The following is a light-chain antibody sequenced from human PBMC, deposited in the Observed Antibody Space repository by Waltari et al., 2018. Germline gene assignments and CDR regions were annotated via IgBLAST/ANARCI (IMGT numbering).Light chain of an antibody. V-gene: IGKV3-20*01. CDR2: GAS. J-gene: IGKJ2*01. CDR1: QSVSSF. Sequence: EIVLTQSPGTLSLSPGDRATLSCRASQSVSSFLAWYQQKPGQAPRLLIYGASSRAAGIPDRLGGSESVTDFTLTISRLEPEYFALYYCQQYGSSPPNTFGQGTKLEI. CDR3: QQYGSSPPNT.